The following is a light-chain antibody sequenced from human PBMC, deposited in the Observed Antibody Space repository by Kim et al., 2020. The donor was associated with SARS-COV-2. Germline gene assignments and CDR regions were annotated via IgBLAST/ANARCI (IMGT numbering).Light chain of an antibody. Sequence: AAVGDRVTVTCRARQNIRNDLGWYQQNPGRAPKRLIYGASSLQSGVPSRFSGSGSGTEFTLTVSSLQPEDFATYFCLKHNTYPITVGQGTRLEIK. V-gene: IGKV1-17*01. CDR3: LKHNTYPIT. J-gene: IGKJ5*01. CDR2: GAS. CDR1: QNIRND.